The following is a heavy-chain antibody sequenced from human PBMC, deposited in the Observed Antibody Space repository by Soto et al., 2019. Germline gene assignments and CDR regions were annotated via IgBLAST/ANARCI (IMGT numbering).Heavy chain of an antibody. CDR3: AKDHIGVVITTPWFDP. J-gene: IGHJ5*02. CDR2: ISGSGGST. D-gene: IGHD3-3*01. V-gene: IGHV3-23*01. Sequence: GGSLRLSCAASGFTFSSYAMSWVRQAPGKGLEWVSAISGSGGSTYYADSVKGRFTISRDNSKNTLYLQMNCLRAEDTAVYYCAKDHIGVVITTPWFDPWGQGTLVTVSS. CDR1: GFTFSSYA.